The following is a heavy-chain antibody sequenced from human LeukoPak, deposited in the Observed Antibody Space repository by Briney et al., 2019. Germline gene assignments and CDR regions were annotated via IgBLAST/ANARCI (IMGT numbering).Heavy chain of an antibody. D-gene: IGHD1-1*01. CDR1: GFTFSSRY. Sequence: GRSLRLSCAASGFTFSSRYMHWVRQAPGKGLEWVSAISSDGSNEDYADSVQGRFTISRDNSKNTLYLQMNSLRAEDTAVYYCATYNNNWANFDYWGQGTLVIVSS. CDR2: ISSDGSNE. V-gene: IGHV3-30-3*01. J-gene: IGHJ4*02. CDR3: ATYNNNWANFDY.